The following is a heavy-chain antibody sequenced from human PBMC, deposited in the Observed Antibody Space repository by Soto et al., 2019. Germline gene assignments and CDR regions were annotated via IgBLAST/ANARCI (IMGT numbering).Heavy chain of an antibody. CDR2: IYPGDSET. V-gene: IGHV5-51*01. Sequence: PGESLKISCKGSGYSFSSYWIGWVRQMPGKGLEWMGIIYPGDSETRYSPSFRGQVTISADKSITTAYLEWSSLMASDTAIYYYARVVDTEKDPFDILGQGTMVTGSS. J-gene: IGHJ3*02. CDR1: GYSFSSYW. CDR3: ARVVDTEKDPFDI. D-gene: IGHD2-15*01.